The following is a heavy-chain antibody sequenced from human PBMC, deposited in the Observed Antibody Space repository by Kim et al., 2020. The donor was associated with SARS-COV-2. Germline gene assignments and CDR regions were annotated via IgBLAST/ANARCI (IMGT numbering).Heavy chain of an antibody. Sequence: GGSLRLSCAASGFTFSSYWMHWVRQAPGKGLVLVSRINSDGSSTSYADSVKGRFTISRDNAKNTLYLQMNSLRAEDTAVYYCARVARVVTQIDYWAREPWSPSPQ. V-gene: IGHV3-74*01. CDR3: ARVARVVTQIDY. CDR2: INSDGSST. J-gene: IGHJ4*02. D-gene: IGHD2-21*02. CDR1: GFTFSSYW.